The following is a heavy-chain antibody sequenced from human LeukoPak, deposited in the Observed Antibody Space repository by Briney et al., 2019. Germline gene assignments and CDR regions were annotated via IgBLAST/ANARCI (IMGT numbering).Heavy chain of an antibody. CDR1: GYTFTAYY. J-gene: IGHJ4*02. D-gene: IGHD2-8*01. Sequence: WASVKVSCKASGYTFTAYYMHWVRQAPGQGLEWMGWINPNSGGTKYVQNFQGRVTMTRDTSISTAYMELSGLRSDDTAVYYCARGPAYSQYCANGVCHFLDHWGQGALVTVSS. CDR3: ARGPAYSQYCANGVCHFLDH. V-gene: IGHV1-2*02. CDR2: INPNSGGT.